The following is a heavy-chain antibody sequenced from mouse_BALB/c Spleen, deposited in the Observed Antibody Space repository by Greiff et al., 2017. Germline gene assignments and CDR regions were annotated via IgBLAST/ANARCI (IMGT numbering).Heavy chain of an antibody. V-gene: IGHV5-12-2*01. CDR2: ISNGGGST. D-gene: IGHD6-2*01. CDR3: ARHSLDYYFDY. CDR1: GFTFSSYT. J-gene: IGHJ2*01. Sequence: VESGGGLVQPGGSLKLSCAASGFTFSSYTMSWVRQTPEKRLEWVAYISNGGGSTYYPDTVKGRFTISRDNAKNTLYLQMSSLKSEDTAMYYCARHSLDYYFDYWGQGTTLTVSS.